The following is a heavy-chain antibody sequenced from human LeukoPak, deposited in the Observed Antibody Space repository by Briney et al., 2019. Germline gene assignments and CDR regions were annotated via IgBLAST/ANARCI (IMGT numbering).Heavy chain of an antibody. CDR2: VYYSGST. V-gene: IGHV4-39*01. CDR1: GDSITSGGFY. D-gene: IGHD4/OR15-4a*01. CDR3: ARRDYAAWFDP. Sequence: SETLSLTCNVSGDSITSGGFYWAWIRQSPGKGLEWIGNVYYSGSTQYNPSLRGRVSISMDMTKNQFSLNLNSVSVTDTAIYYCARRDYAAWFDPWGQGTLVTASS. J-gene: IGHJ5*02.